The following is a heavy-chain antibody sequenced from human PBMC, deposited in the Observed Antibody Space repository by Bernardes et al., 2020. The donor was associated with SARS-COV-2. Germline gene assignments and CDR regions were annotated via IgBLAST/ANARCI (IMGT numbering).Heavy chain of an antibody. V-gene: IGHV3-23*01. Sequence: GGSLRLSCAASGFTFRSSAMSWVRQAPGKGLAWVSAISGSGGSPYYADSVKGRFTISRDNSKNTLYLQMNSLRAEDTAVYYCAKDVTKFDILTGYLYWGQGTLVTVSS. CDR1: GFTFRSSA. D-gene: IGHD3-9*01. J-gene: IGHJ4*02. CDR3: AKDVTKFDILTGYLY. CDR2: ISGSGGSP.